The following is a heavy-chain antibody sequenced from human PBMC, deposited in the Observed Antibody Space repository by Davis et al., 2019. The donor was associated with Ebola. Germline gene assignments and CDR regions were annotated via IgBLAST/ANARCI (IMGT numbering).Heavy chain of an antibody. CDR1: GYSIRSGYY. J-gene: IGHJ2*01. CDR2: LFQSVST. V-gene: IGHV4-38-2*02. Sequence: SETLSLTCTVSGYSIRSGYYWGWIRQPPGKGLEWIGSLFQSVSTYYNPSLESRLNISIDTSKNQLSLELTSVTAADTAVYFCARLSGLFSSSSGALYFDLWGRGTLVSVSS. CDR3: ARLSGLFSSSSGALYFDL. D-gene: IGHD6-6*01.